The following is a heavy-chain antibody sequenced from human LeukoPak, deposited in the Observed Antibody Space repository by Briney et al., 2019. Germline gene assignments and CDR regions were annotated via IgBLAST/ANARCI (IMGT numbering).Heavy chain of an antibody. J-gene: IGHJ4*02. CDR1: GGSISSGSYY. Sequence: SQTLSLTCTVSGGSISSGSYYWSWIRQPAGKGLEWIGRIYTSGSTNYNPSLKSRGTISVDTSKNQFSLKLSSVTAADTAVYYCARDIAYYDSSGYRTVDYFDYWGQGTLVTVSS. D-gene: IGHD3-22*01. CDR2: IYTSGST. CDR3: ARDIAYYDSSGYRTVDYFDY. V-gene: IGHV4-61*02.